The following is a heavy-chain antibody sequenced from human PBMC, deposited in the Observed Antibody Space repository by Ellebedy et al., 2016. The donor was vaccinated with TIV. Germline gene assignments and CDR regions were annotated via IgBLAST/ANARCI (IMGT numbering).Heavy chain of an antibody. CDR1: GGSISSSRNY. Sequence: SETLSLXXTVSGGSISSSRNYWGWIRQPPGKGLEWIGSINYSGSTNYNPSLKSRVTISVDKSKNQFSLKLSSVTAADTAVYYCARADTAMAAYFDYWGQGTLVTVSS. V-gene: IGHV4-39*07. D-gene: IGHD5-18*01. CDR3: ARADTAMAAYFDY. CDR2: INYSGST. J-gene: IGHJ4*02.